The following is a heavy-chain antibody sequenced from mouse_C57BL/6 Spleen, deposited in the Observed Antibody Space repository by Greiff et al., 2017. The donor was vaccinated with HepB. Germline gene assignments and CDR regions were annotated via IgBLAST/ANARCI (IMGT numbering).Heavy chain of an antibody. CDR3: ARHVPDYYGNYGYFDY. Sequence: DVKLVESGGGLVKPGGSLKLSCAASGFTFSSYTMSWVRQTPEKRLEWVATISGGGGNTYYPDSVKGRFTISRDNAKNTLYLQMSSLRSEDTALYYCARHVPDYYGNYGYFDYWGQGTTLTVSS. D-gene: IGHD2-1*01. CDR1: GFTFSSYT. J-gene: IGHJ2*01. V-gene: IGHV5-9*01. CDR2: ISGGGGNT.